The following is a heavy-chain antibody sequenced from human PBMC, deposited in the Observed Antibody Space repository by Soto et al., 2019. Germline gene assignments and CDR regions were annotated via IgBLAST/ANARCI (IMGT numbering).Heavy chain of an antibody. V-gene: IGHV3-30*18. CDR1: GFTFSSYG. CDR3: AKDLRYSRGWFDP. D-gene: IGHD1-20*01. Sequence: GGSLRLSCAASGFTFSSYGMHWVRQAPGKGLEWVAVISYDGSNKYYADSVKGRFTISRDNSKNTLYLQMNSLRAEDTAVYYCAKDLRYSRGWFDPWGQGTLVTVSS. J-gene: IGHJ5*02. CDR2: ISYDGSNK.